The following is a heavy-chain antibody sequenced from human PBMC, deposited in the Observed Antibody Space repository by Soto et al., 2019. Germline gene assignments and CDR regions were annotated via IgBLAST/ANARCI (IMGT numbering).Heavy chain of an antibody. CDR3: AKVHRVAVAGPDYYYYGMDV. V-gene: IGHV3-23*01. J-gene: IGHJ6*02. Sequence: GGSLRLSCAASGFTFSSYAMSWVRQAPGKGLEWVSAISGSGGSTYYADSVKGRFTISRDNSKNTLYLQMNSLRAEDTAVYYCAKVHRVAVAGPDYYYYGMDVWGQGTTVTVSS. CDR2: ISGSGGST. D-gene: IGHD6-19*01. CDR1: GFTFSSYA.